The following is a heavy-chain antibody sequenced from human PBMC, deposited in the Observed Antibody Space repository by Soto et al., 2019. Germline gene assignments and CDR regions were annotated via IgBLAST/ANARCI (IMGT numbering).Heavy chain of an antibody. CDR1: GGTFSSYT. V-gene: IGHV1-69*02. J-gene: IGHJ4*02. Sequence: SVKVSCKASGGTFSSYTISWVRQAPGQGLEWMGRIIPILGIANYAQKFQGRVTITADKSTSTAYMELSSLRSEDTAVYYCASPYSGYDSDFDYWGQGTLVTVSS. D-gene: IGHD5-12*01. CDR3: ASPYSGYDSDFDY. CDR2: IIPILGIA.